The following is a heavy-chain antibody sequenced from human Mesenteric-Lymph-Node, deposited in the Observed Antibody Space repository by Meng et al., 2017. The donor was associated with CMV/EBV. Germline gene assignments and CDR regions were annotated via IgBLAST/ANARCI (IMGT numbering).Heavy chain of an antibody. CDR1: GYPFTGYY. J-gene: IGHJ4*02. V-gene: IGHV1-2*02. CDR2: INPNSGDT. CDR3: ARTQWNFWSDY. D-gene: IGHD3-3*01. Sequence: ASVTVSCKASGYPFTGYYIHWVRQPPGQGLEWMGWINPNSGDTNYAQKFQGRVTMTRNTSITTAHMELSGLRSDDTAVYYCARTQWNFWSDYWGQGALVTVSS.